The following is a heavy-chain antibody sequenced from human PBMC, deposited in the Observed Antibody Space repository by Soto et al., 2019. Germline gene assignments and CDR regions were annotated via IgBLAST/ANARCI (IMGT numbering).Heavy chain of an antibody. CDR1: GGSFSGYY. CDR3: ASLNSSGWYYFDY. J-gene: IGHJ4*02. Sequence: PSETLSLTCAVYGGSFSGYYWSWIRQPPGKGLEWIGEINHSGSTNYNPSLKSRVTISVDTSKNQFSLKLSSVTAADTAVYYCASLNSSGWYYFDYWGQGTLVTVSS. D-gene: IGHD6-19*01. CDR2: INHSGST. V-gene: IGHV4-34*01.